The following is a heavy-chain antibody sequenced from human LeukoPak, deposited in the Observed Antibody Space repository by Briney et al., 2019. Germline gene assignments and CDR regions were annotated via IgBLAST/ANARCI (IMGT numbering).Heavy chain of an antibody. CDR3: AKDSRGVAATAYYFDY. Sequence: GGSLRLSCAASGFPFSSYGMHWVRQAPGKGLEWVAFIRYDGSNKYYADSVKGRFTISRDNSKNTLYLQMNSLRAEDTAVYYCAKDSRGVAATAYYFDYWGQGTLVTVSS. D-gene: IGHD2-15*01. CDR1: GFPFSSYG. J-gene: IGHJ4*02. V-gene: IGHV3-30*02. CDR2: IRYDGSNK.